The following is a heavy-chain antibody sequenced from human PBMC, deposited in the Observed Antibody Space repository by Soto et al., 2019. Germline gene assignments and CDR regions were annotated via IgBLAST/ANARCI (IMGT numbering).Heavy chain of an antibody. V-gene: IGHV1-8*01. CDR3: ASHFLYCSSTSCYWPSNAFDI. CDR1: GYTFTSYD. Sequence: GASVKVSCKASGYTFTSYDINWVRQATGQGLEWMGWMNPNSGNTGYAQKFQGRVTMTRNTSISTAYMELSSLRSEDTAVYYCASHFLYCSSTSCYWPSNAFDIWGQGTMVTVSS. D-gene: IGHD2-2*01. J-gene: IGHJ3*02. CDR2: MNPNSGNT.